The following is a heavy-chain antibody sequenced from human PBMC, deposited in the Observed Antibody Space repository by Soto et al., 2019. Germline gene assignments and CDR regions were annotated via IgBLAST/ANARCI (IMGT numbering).Heavy chain of an antibody. Sequence: PGGSLRVSCAASGFTFSSYAMSWVRQAPGKGLEWVSAISGSGGSTYYADSVKGRFTISRDNSKNTLYLQMHSLRAEDTAMYFCARSRYNGTYSGTLLDYWGQGSLVTVSS. J-gene: IGHJ4*02. D-gene: IGHD1-1*01. V-gene: IGHV3-23*01. CDR2: ISGSGGST. CDR3: ARSRYNGTYSGTLLDY. CDR1: GFTFSSYA.